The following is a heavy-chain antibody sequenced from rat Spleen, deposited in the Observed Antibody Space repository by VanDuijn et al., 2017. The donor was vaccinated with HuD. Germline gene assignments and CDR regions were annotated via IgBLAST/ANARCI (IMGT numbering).Heavy chain of an antibody. Sequence: EVQLQESGPGLVKPSQSLSLTCSVTGYSITSNYWGWIRKFPGNKMEWIGHISNSGSTSYNPSLKSQISITRNTSKNQFFLQLNSVTNEDTAKYYCARYEYYISPFGYWGQGTLVTVSS. V-gene: IGHV3-1*01. J-gene: IGHJ3*01. D-gene: IGHD1-2*01. CDR2: ISNSGST. CDR3: ARYEYYISPFGY. CDR1: GYSITSNY.